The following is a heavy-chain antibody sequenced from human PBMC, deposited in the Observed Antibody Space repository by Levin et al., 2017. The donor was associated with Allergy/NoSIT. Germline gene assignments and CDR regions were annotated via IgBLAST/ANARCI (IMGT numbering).Heavy chain of an antibody. J-gene: IGHJ4*02. Sequence: KPGGSLRLSCAASGFSISDYYMGWIRQAPGKGLEWLSYISGSSYTDYADSVKGRLTVSRDNARNSLYLQMNSLRAEDTAVYYCVSGSQIREADYWGQGTLVTVSS. CDR1: GFSISDYY. V-gene: IGHV3-11*03. CDR3: VSGSQIREADY. CDR2: ISGSSYT. D-gene: IGHD3-10*01.